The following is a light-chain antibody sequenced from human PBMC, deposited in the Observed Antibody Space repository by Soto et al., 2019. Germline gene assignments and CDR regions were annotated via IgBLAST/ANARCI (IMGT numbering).Light chain of an antibody. V-gene: IGKV3-20*01. CDR3: QQYGSSPPT. Sequence: DIVMTQSPESLAVSPGERATLSSMASQSVSSYLAWYQQTPGQAPRLLIYAASSRATGIPARFSGSGSGTDFTLTISSLEPEDFAVYYCQQYGSSPPTCGQGTKVDIK. CDR1: QSVSSY. CDR2: AAS. J-gene: IGKJ1*01.